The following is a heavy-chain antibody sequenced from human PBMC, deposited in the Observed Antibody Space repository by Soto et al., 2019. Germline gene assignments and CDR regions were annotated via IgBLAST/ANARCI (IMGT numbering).Heavy chain of an antibody. Sequence: GSSVQVSCKASGGTLRSLDINWVRQAPGQGLEWMGGIIPISETTNYAQIFQGRVSIVADISTSTAYMELRSLRSDDTAVYYCARDLGEWSNGDACDIWGQGTMVTGSS. D-gene: IGHD3-10*01. V-gene: IGHV1-69*06. CDR2: IIPISETT. CDR3: ARDLGEWSNGDACDI. J-gene: IGHJ3*02. CDR1: GGTLRSLD.